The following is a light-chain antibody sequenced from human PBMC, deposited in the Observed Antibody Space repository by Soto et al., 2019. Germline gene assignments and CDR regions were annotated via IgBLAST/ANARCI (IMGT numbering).Light chain of an antibody. V-gene: IGKV1-5*03. J-gene: IGKJ1*01. CDR1: QTISSW. CDR3: QHYTSLSES. Sequence: DIQMTHSPSTLSGAVGDRVTITCRDSQTISSWLAWYQQKPGKAPKLLIYKASTLKNGVPSRFSGSGSGTEFELTIIRQQPEDLASYDCQHYTSLSESFGQRTKLEL. CDR2: KAS.